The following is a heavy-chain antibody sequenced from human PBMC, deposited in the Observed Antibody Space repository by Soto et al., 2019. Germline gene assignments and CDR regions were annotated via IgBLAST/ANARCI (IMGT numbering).Heavy chain of an antibody. V-gene: IGHV4-59*01. CDR1: GGSISSYY. J-gene: IGHJ6*02. Sequence: SETLALTCTVPGGSISSYYWSWIRQPPGKGLECIGYIYYSGSTNYNPYLKSRVTISVDTSKNPFSLKLSSVTAADTAVYYCARFKNYYYYYGMDVWGQGTTVTVS. CDR2: IYYSGST. CDR3: ARFKNYYYYYGMDV.